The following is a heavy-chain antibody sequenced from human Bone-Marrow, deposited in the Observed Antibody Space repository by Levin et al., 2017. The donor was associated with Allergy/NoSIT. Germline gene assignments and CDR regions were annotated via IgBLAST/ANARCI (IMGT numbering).Heavy chain of an antibody. V-gene: IGHV4-34*01. CDR1: GGSFSSYY. CDR2: IRHPGFT. Sequence: MAGGSLRLSCVVNGGSFSSYYWSWLRQPPGKGLEWIGDIRHPGFTTHNPSLKSRVTMSIVTSNKEFSLRLTSVTAADTGIYFCARGAQVATPGVSFFDFWGQGTLATVSS. CDR3: ARGAQVATPGVSFFDF. J-gene: IGHJ4*02. D-gene: IGHD2-15*01.